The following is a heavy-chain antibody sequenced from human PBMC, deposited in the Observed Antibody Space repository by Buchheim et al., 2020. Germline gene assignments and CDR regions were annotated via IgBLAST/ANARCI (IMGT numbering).Heavy chain of an antibody. V-gene: IGHV3-30*14. J-gene: IGHJ5*02. D-gene: IGHD3-3*01. Sequence: QVQLVESGVGVVQPGRSLRLSCATSGFTFSSYAMHWVRQAPGTRLEWVAVISYDGSNKYYAYSVKGRFTISRDNSKNTLYLQMNSLRAEDTAVYYCARNIFTYYDFWSGTITDWFDPWGQGTL. CDR3: ARNIFTYYDFWSGTITDWFDP. CDR1: GFTFSSYA. CDR2: ISYDGSNK.